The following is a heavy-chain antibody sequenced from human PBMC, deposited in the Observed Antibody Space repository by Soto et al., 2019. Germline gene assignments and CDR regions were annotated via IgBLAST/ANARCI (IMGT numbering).Heavy chain of an antibody. J-gene: IGHJ4*02. CDR1: GYTFTSYA. CDR3: ARERAVAGFDY. V-gene: IGHV1-8*01. D-gene: IGHD6-19*01. CDR2: MNPNSGNT. Sequence: QVPLVQSGAEVKKPGASVKVSCKASGYTFTSYAINWVRQATGQGLEWMGWMNPNSGNTGYAQKFQGRVTMTRNTSISTAYVGLSSLRSEDTAVYYCARERAVAGFDYWGQGTLVTVSS.